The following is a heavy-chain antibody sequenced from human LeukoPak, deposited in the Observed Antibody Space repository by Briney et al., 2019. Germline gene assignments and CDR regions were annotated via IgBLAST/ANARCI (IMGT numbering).Heavy chain of an antibody. Sequence: GGSLRLSCAASGFTFSSYEMNWVRQAPGKGLEWVSYISSSGSTIYYADSVKGRFTISRDNAKNSLYLQMNSLRAEDTALYYCAKDKRGGAAADYYYYMDVWGKGTTVTISS. D-gene: IGHD6-13*01. CDR2: ISSSGSTI. CDR3: AKDKRGGAAADYYYYMDV. J-gene: IGHJ6*03. V-gene: IGHV3-48*03. CDR1: GFTFSSYE.